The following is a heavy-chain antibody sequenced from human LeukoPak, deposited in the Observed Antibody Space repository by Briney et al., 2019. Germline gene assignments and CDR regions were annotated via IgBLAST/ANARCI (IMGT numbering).Heavy chain of an antibody. D-gene: IGHD5-12*01. J-gene: IGHJ6*02. CDR1: GGSISSYY. V-gene: IGHV4-59*12. Sequence: SETLSLTRTVSGGSISSYYWSWIRQPPGKGLEWIGYIYYSGSTYYNPSLKSRVTISGDTSKNQFSLKLSSVTAADTAVYYCARGYSGYDPWYYYGMDVWGQGTTVTVSS. CDR2: IYYSGST. CDR3: ARGYSGYDPWYYYGMDV.